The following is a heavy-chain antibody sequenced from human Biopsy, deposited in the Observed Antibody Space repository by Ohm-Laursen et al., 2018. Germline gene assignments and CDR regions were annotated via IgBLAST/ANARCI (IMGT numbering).Heavy chain of an antibody. V-gene: IGHV1-2*02. D-gene: IGHD2-15*01. CDR3: AKGQDLRGGAEYFQH. Sequence: GASVNVSSKASGYTFTGQYLHWVRQVPGQGLEWMGWINPHSGTTKFAQDFQGRVTMTRDTSITTAYMELRRLRSDDTAVYYCAKGQDLRGGAEYFQHWGQGALVTVSS. CDR1: GYTFTGQY. CDR2: INPHSGTT. J-gene: IGHJ1*01.